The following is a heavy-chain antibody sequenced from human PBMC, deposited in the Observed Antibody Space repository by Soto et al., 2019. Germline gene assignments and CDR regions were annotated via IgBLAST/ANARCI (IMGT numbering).Heavy chain of an antibody. D-gene: IGHD3-16*01. V-gene: IGHV3-11*01. CDR2: ISGSGRTI. J-gene: IGHJ5*02. Sequence: QVQLVESGGGLVKPGGSLRLSCAAAGIVFSDYMSWVRQALGKGLGGLSYISGSGRTIYSADSVKGRFTSSRDNATNSLYLQMNNVRTKQTAVYYCATLPFPWGWFDPWGHGTLVTVSS. CDR3: ATLPFPWGWFDP. CDR1: GIVFSDY.